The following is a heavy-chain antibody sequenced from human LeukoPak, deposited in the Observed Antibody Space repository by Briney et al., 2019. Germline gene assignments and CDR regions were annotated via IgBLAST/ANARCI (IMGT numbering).Heavy chain of an antibody. Sequence: GQSLNISSTGSGYSFTSYWIGWVREMPGNRPEWRGIIYPGDSVTRYTPSFQAQVTISADKSITTPYPQWSSLKDSDTAMYDCARLKKPDGSGSYSQYWGQGTLVSVSS. V-gene: IGHV5-51*01. CDR3: ARLKKPDGSGSYSQY. D-gene: IGHD3-10*01. CDR1: GYSFTSYW. CDR2: IYPGDSVT. J-gene: IGHJ4*02.